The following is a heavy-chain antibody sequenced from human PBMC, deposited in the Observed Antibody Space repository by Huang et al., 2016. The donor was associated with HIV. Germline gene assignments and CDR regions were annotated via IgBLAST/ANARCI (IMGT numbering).Heavy chain of an antibody. CDR1: GFTLSAYS. CDR2: INNNGSKI. Sequence: EVQLVESGGGLVQPGGSLTLSCAASGFTLSAYSMNWVRQTPGKGLEWVSDINNNGSKIFYGESVKGRFTISRDNAKNSLYLQMNSLRDDDTAVFYCATSYGYFPHWGQGTLVTVSS. J-gene: IGHJ1*01. D-gene: IGHD5-18*01. V-gene: IGHV3-48*02. CDR3: ATSYGYFPH.